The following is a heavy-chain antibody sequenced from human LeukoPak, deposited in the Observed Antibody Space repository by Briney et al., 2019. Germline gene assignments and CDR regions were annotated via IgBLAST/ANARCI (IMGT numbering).Heavy chain of an antibody. CDR2: ISTSGIYI. D-gene: IGHD3-16*01. V-gene: IGHV3-21*01. CDR3: ARTALFGGRLTTPGLDY. CDR1: GFTFSSYW. Sequence: GGSLRLSCAASGFTFSSYWMNWVRQAPGKGLEWVSSISTSGIYIYYADSLKGRFTISRDNAKNSLYLQMNSLRAEDTAVYYCARTALFGGRLTTPGLDYWGQGTLVTVSS. J-gene: IGHJ4*02.